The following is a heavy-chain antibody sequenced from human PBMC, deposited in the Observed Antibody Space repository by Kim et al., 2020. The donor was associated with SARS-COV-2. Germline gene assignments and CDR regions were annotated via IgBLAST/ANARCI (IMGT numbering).Heavy chain of an antibody. J-gene: IGHJ5*02. CDR2: IYHSGST. V-gene: IGHV4-4*02. CDR1: GGSISSSNW. Sequence: SETLSLTCAVSGGSISSSNWWSWVRQPPGKGLEWIGEIYHSGSTNYNPSLKSRVTISVDKSKNQFSLKLSSVTAADTAVYYCARDLRYCSSTSCFNWFDPWGQGTLVTVSS. CDR3: ARDLRYCSSTSCFNWFDP. D-gene: IGHD2-2*01.